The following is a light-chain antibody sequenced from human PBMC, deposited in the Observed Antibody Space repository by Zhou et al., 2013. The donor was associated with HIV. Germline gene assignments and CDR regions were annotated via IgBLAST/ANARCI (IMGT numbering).Light chain of an antibody. CDR1: QSISSG. Sequence: DIQMTQSPSTLSASVGDRVTITCRASQSISSGLAWYQQKPGKTPKLLIYKASNLESGVPSRFSGSGSGTEFTLTISSLQPDDFATYYCQQYNSYPITFGQGTRLEIK. V-gene: IGKV1-5*03. J-gene: IGKJ5*01. CDR3: QQYNSYPIT. CDR2: KAS.